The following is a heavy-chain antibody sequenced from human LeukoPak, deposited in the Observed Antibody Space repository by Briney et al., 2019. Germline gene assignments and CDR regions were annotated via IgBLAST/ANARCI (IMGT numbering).Heavy chain of an antibody. CDR3: ARSWFGELPFDY. CDR1: GSCFTSYW. D-gene: IGHD3-10*01. CDR2: IYPGDSDT. J-gene: IGHJ4*02. V-gene: IGHV5-51*01. Sequence: GASLKISYKGSGSCFTSYWIGWVRQMPGKGLEWMGIIYPGDSDTRYSPSFQGQVTISADKSISTTYLQWSSLKASDTAMYYCARSWFGELPFDYWGQGTLVTVSS.